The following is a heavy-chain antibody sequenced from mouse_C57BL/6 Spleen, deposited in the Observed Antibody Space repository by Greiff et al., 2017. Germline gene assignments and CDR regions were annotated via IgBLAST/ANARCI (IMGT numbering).Heavy chain of an antibody. Sequence: DVKLVESGPGLVKPSQSLSLTCSVTGYSITSGYYWNWIRQFPGNKLEWMGYISYDGSNNYNPSLKNRISITRDTSKNQFFLKLNSVTTEDTATYYCARGTTVVATRWGQGTTLTVSS. D-gene: IGHD1-1*01. J-gene: IGHJ2*01. CDR1: GYSITSGYY. CDR2: ISYDGSN. V-gene: IGHV3-6*01. CDR3: ARGTTVVATR.